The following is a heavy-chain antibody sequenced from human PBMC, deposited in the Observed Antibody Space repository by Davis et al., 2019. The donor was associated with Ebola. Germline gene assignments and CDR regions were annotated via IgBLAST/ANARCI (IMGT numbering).Heavy chain of an antibody. CDR1: GYTFTRYG. Sequence: AASVKVSCKASGYTFTRYGISWVRQAPGPPLALLVWISAYNGNTNYAQNLQGRVTMTTDTSTSTAYMEVRSLRYDDTAVYYCARAVTMVLPSGWFDPWGQGTLVTVSS. J-gene: IGHJ5*02. V-gene: IGHV1-18*01. D-gene: IGHD3-10*01. CDR2: ISAYNGNT. CDR3: ARAVTMVLPSGWFDP.